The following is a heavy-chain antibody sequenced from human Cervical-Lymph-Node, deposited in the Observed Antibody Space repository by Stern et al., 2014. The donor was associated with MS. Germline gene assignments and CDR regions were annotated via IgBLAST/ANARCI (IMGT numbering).Heavy chain of an antibody. D-gene: IGHD3-3*01. CDR3: ARLSRISIIGVVPDAFDI. CDR2: IDTKNGIP. J-gene: IGHJ3*02. Sequence: QVQLVQSGSELKKPGASVNVSCKASGYPFSSHALNWVRQAPGQGLEWMGWIDTKNGIPRYAQDFTGRFVFSLDTSVTTAYLQITTLKAEDTAVYYCARLSRISIIGVVPDAFDIWGQGTMVTVSS. CDR1: GYPFSSHA. V-gene: IGHV7-4-1*02.